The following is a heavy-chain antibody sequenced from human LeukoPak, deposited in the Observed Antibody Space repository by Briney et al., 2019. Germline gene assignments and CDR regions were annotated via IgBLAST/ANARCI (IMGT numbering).Heavy chain of an antibody. CDR3: ARDLHGYSYDDY. CDR1: GCTFTNYH. CDR2: ITPSGGST. V-gene: IGHV1-46*01. J-gene: IGHJ4*02. Sequence: ASVKVSCKASGCTFTNYHIHWVRQAPGQGLEWMGKITPSGGSTNFAQKFQGRVTMTRDTSTSTVYMELNSLTSEDTAVYYCARDLHGYSYDDYWGQGTLVTVSS. D-gene: IGHD5-24*01.